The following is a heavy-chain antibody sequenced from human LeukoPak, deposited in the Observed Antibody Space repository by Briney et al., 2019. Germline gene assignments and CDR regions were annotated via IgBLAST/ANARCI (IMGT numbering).Heavy chain of an antibody. D-gene: IGHD3-22*01. J-gene: IGHJ4*02. CDR1: GFTFSSYS. CDR2: IRSSSSHI. V-gene: IGHV3-21*01. CDR3: AGGNDYYGSSGYYY. Sequence: GGSLRLSCAVSGFTFSSYSMNWVRQASRKGLEWVSSIRSSSSHIYYTDSVKGRFTISRDNAKHSLHLQMNSLSAEDTAVYYCAGGNDYYGSSGYYYWGQGTLVTVSS.